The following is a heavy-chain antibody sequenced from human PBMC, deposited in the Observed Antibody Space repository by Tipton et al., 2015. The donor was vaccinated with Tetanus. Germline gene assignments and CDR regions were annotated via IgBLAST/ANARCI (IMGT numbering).Heavy chain of an antibody. J-gene: IGHJ4*02. CDR2: ISDGGRT. CDR3: ARGNNDFPKKGPFDY. CDR1: GGSVRSGSYY. Sequence: TLSLTCTVSGGSVRSGSYYWNWIRQPPGKGLEWIGYISDGGRTNYNPSLKSRLTISVDTSKNQFSPTLNSVTAADTAFYYCARGNNDFPKKGPFDYWGQGTLVTVSA. V-gene: IGHV4-61*01. D-gene: IGHD3-3*01.